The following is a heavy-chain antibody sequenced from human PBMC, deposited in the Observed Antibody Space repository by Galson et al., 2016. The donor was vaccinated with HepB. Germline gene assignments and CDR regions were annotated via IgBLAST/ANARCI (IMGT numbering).Heavy chain of an antibody. Sequence: SVKVSCKASGFRFTGYFMHWVRQAPGQGLEWMGWINPDTSGTDYAQKFQGRFTITRDTSLSTLYMELSSLKSDDTAVYFCAIACNNANCFYDAFDIWGQGTMVTVSS. CDR3: AIACNNANCFYDAFDI. CDR1: GFRFTGYF. D-gene: IGHD4/OR15-4a*01. V-gene: IGHV1-2*02. J-gene: IGHJ3*02. CDR2: INPDTSGT.